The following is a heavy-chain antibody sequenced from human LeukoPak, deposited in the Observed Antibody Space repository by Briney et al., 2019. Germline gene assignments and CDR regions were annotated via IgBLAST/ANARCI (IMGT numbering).Heavy chain of an antibody. J-gene: IGHJ4*02. Sequence: PRRPLRISHVATGFPLSNYDMKCVCEAQHKRKEWGAVISYEGLNKYYADSVKGRFSISRDNSTKTLYMQKNSLRPEDTAVYYCAKALGSSWYNNYFDSWGQGTLVTVSS. CDR1: GFPLSNYD. CDR2: ISYEGLNK. V-gene: IGHV3-30*18. CDR3: AKALGSSWYNNYFDS. D-gene: IGHD6-13*01.